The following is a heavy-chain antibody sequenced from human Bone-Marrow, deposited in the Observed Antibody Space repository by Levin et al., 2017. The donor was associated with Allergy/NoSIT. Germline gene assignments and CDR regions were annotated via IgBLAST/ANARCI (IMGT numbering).Heavy chain of an antibody. D-gene: IGHD1-1*01. CDR3: ARGTAGTPDY. Sequence: GESLKISCAASGFTFSSFWMTWVRQSPGKGLEWVANIKQDGSEKNYVDSVKGRFTISRDNAKNSMYLQMSGLTVDDTAVYYCARGTAGTPDYWGQGALVTVSS. J-gene: IGHJ4*02. CDR2: IKQDGSEK. CDR1: GFTFSSFW. V-gene: IGHV3-7*01.